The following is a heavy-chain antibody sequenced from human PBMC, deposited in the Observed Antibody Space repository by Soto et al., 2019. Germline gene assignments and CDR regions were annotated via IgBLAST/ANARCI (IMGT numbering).Heavy chain of an antibody. CDR3: ARDDAFGNENGFDI. CDR2: IVSDGSAK. CDR1: GFPFSTYG. J-gene: IGHJ3*02. V-gene: IGHV3-33*01. Sequence: LILSCAVSGFPFSTYGFHWVRHPPGKGLEWVAVIVSDGSAKYHADSVEGRFTISRDNSKDTLYLQMNSLRAEDTAVYYCARDDAFGNENGFDIWGQGTMVTVSS. D-gene: IGHD1-1*01.